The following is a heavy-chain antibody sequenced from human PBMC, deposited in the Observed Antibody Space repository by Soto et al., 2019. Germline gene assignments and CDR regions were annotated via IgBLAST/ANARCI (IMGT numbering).Heavy chain of an antibody. CDR1: GGSISSYY. CDR3: ARESSYGYGLDY. V-gene: IGHV4-59*01. J-gene: IGHJ4*02. Sequence: SETLSLTCTVSGGSISSYYWSWIRQPPGKGLEWIGYIYYSGSTNYNPSLKSRVTISVDTSKNQFSLKLSSVTAADTAVYYCARESSYGYGLDYWGQGTLVTVSS. D-gene: IGHD5-18*01. CDR2: IYYSGST.